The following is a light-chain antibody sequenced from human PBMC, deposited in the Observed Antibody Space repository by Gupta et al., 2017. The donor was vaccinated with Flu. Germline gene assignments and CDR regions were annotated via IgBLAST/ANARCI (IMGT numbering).Light chain of an antibody. Sequence: QSVLTQPPSVSGAPGQRVTISCTGSNSNFGAPHGVLCYQRLPGTDPKRLIYANANRPSGVPDRCFSGTTCGYASPVIIGVQAEDEADDYCHCSDTSISGLVFGGGTKLSVL. CDR2: ANA. J-gene: IGLJ3*02. CDR3: HCSDTSISGLV. CDR1: NSNFGAPHG. V-gene: IGLV1-40*01.